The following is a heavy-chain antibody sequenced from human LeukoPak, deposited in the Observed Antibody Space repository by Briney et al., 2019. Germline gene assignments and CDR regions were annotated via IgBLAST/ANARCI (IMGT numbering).Heavy chain of an antibody. D-gene: IGHD3-22*01. CDR3: ASDPHDSSGYYYVPFDY. CDR1: GYTFTSYG. Sequence: ASVKVSCKASGYTFTSYGISWVRQAPGQGLEWMGWISAYNGNTNYAQKLQGRVTMTTETSTSTAYMELRSLRSDDTAVYYCASDPHDSSGYYYVPFDYWGQGTLVTVSS. J-gene: IGHJ4*02. CDR2: ISAYNGNT. V-gene: IGHV1-18*01.